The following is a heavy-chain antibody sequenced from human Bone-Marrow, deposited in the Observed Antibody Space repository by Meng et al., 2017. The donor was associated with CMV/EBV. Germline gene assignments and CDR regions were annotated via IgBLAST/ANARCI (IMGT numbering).Heavy chain of an antibody. V-gene: IGHV4-59*12. CDR3: ARGRRGSIVVVPAAIGHNWFDP. Sequence: SETLSLTCTVSGGSISSYYWSWIRQPPGKGLEWIGYIYYSGSTNYNPPLKSRVTISVDTSKNQFSLKLSSVTAADTAVYYCARGRRGSIVVVPAAIGHNWFDPWGQGTLVTVSS. CDR1: GGSISSYY. J-gene: IGHJ5*02. CDR2: IYYSGST. D-gene: IGHD2-2*02.